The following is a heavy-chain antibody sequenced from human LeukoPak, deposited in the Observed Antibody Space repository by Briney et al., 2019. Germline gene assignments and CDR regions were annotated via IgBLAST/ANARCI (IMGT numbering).Heavy chain of an antibody. V-gene: IGHV4-34*01. D-gene: IGHD3-10*01. CDR2: INHSGST. Sequence: SETLSLTCAVYGGSFSGYYWSWIRQPPGKGLEWIGEINHSGSTNYNPSLKSRVTISVDTSKNQFSLKLSSVAAADTAVYYCARGRLGGRFGELLPHFDYWGQGTLVTVSS. CDR1: GGSFSGYY. J-gene: IGHJ4*02. CDR3: ARGRLGGRFGELLPHFDY.